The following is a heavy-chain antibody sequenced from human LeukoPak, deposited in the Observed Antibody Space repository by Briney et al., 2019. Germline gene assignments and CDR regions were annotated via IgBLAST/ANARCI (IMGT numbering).Heavy chain of an antibody. V-gene: IGHV4-34*01. CDR3: ARGWYYYDSSGRAGNLDY. Sequence: SETLSLTCTVSGGSISSYYWSWIRQPPGKGLEWIGEINHSGSTNYNPSLKSRVTISVDTSKNQFSLKLSSVTAADTAVYYCARGWYYYDSSGRAGNLDYWGQGTLVTVSS. CDR2: INHSGST. D-gene: IGHD3-22*01. J-gene: IGHJ4*02. CDR1: GGSISSYY.